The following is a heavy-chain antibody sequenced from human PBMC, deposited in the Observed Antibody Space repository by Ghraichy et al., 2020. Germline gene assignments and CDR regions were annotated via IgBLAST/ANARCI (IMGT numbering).Heavy chain of an antibody. CDR3: ARDVSQGVTRSFDF. CDR2: IIPVFDSA. J-gene: IGHJ4*02. V-gene: IGHV1-69*13. Sequence: SVKVSCKASRGTFSSYAIYWVRQAPGQGLEWMGGIIPVFDSATYAQKFQGRVTITSEESTTTVFMEMRSLKSDDTAVYYCARDVSQGVTRSFDFWGQGTLVTVSS. CDR1: RGTFSSYA. D-gene: IGHD3-10*01.